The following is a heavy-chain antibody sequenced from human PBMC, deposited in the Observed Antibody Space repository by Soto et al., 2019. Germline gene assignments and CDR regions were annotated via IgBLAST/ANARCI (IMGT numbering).Heavy chain of an antibody. Sequence: TLYLTRAVSGGSVSPFYLGLIRPPPGKGLEWVGYIYYSGSTSYNPSLKSRVTLSLETSKSQFSLRLSSVTASDTAVYYCARLCEYYQSLDPWGQGIPVTVSS. CDR2: IYYSGST. CDR3: ARLCEYYQSLDP. D-gene: IGHD2-2*01. V-gene: IGHV4-59*08. CDR1: GGSVSPFY. J-gene: IGHJ5*02.